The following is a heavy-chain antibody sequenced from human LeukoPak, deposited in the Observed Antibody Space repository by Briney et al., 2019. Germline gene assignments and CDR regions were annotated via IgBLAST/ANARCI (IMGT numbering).Heavy chain of an antibody. V-gene: IGHV4-39*07. J-gene: IGHJ4*02. Sequence: PSETLSLTCTVSGGSISSTRYYWGWIRQSPGKGLEWIGSIYYSGSTYYNPSLKSRVTMSVDTSKNQFSLKLSSVTAADTAVYYCAREHEYDYVWGSYRYSYYFDYWGQGTLVTVSS. CDR2: IYYSGST. CDR3: AREHEYDYVWGSYRYSYYFDY. D-gene: IGHD3-16*02. CDR1: GGSISSTRYY.